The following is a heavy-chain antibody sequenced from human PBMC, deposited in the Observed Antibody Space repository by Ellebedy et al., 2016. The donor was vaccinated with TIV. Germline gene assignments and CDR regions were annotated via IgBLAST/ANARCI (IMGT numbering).Heavy chain of an antibody. CDR2: IYSANNT. CDR3: VRERMPMPT. V-gene: IGHV3-66*01. J-gene: IGHJ5*02. Sequence: GESLKISCEASGFSVSTNYMTWVRQAPGKGLEWVSVIYSANNTHYAESVKGRFSISRDNFKNTIYLQMHGLRAEDTALCYCVRERMPMPTWGQGTLVTVSS. CDR1: GFSVSTNY. D-gene: IGHD2-2*01.